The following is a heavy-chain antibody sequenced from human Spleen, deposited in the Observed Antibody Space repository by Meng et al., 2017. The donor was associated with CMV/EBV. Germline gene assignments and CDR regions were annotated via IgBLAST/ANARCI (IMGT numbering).Heavy chain of an antibody. CDR1: GFTFVDYA. D-gene: IGHD1-14*01. V-gene: IGHV3-30-3*01. CDR3: ARGRNTWNYFDF. CDR2: ISSDGNNK. Sequence: GGSLRLSCAASGFTFVDYAFHWVRQAPGKGLEWVAVISSDGNNKFYAASVKGRFTMSRDISRNTLYVQMNSLEIEDTAVYYCARGRNTWNYFDFWGQGTLVTVSS. J-gene: IGHJ4*02.